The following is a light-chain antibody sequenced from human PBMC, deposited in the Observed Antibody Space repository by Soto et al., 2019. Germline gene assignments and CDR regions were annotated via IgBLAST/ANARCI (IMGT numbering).Light chain of an antibody. CDR2: GAS. CDR3: QKYSSSPCT. CDR1: QDINNF. Sequence: DIQMTQSPSSLSASVGDRVTITCRASQDINNFLVWFQQKPGKVTNLLIYGASTLQSGVPSRFSGSGSRTDFTLTISSMQPEDGATYFCQKYSSSPCTFGPGNTGDIK. J-gene: IGKJ3*01. V-gene: IGKV1-27*01.